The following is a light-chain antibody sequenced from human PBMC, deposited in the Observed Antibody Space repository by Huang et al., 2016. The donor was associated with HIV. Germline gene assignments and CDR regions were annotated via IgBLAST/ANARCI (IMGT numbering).Light chain of an antibody. Sequence: DIVMTQSPATLSVSLGERVTLSCRASQNVNSNVAWYQHKPGQVPRLVIHGASTRATGVSDRFRGSGSGTEFTLTISSLQAEDFALYYCQQYNNWPPWT. J-gene: IGKJ1*01. CDR1: QNVNSN. CDR2: GAS. CDR3: QQYNNWPPWT. V-gene: IGKV3-15*01.